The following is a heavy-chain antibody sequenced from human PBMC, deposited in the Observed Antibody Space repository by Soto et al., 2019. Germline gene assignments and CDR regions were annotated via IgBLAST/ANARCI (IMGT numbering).Heavy chain of an antibody. CDR3: ARDLRRGVTTGGAFDI. J-gene: IGHJ3*02. CDR1: GYTFTSYY. V-gene: IGHV1-46*01. D-gene: IGHD3-16*01. Sequence: ASVKVSCKASGYTFTSYYMHWVRQAPGQGLEWMGIINPSGGSTSYAQKFQGRVTMTRDTSMSTVYLELSRLRSEDTAVYYCARDLRRGVTTGGAFDIWGQGTMVTVSS. CDR2: INPSGGST.